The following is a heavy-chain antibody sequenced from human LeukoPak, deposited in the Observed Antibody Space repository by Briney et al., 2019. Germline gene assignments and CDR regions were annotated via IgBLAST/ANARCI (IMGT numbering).Heavy chain of an antibody. CDR2: IIPILGIA. D-gene: IGHD5-24*01. J-gene: IGHJ4*02. Sequence: SVKVSCKASGGTFSSYAISWVRQAPGQGLEWMGRIIPILGIANYAQKFQGRVTITADKSTSTAYMELSSLRSEDTAVYYCARDQGDGYNFGYWGQGTLVTVSS. CDR1: GGTFSSYA. V-gene: IGHV1-69*04. CDR3: ARDQGDGYNFGY.